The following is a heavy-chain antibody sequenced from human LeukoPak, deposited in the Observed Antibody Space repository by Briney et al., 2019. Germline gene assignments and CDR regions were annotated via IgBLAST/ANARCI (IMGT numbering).Heavy chain of an antibody. CDR2: ISWNSGSI. CDR1: GFTFSNYA. J-gene: IGHJ5*02. D-gene: IGHD3-10*01. Sequence: GGSLRLSCAASGFTFSNYAINWVRQAPGKGLEWVSGISWNSGSIGYADSVKGRFTISRDNAKNSLYLQMNSLRAEDTALYYCAKAGGSGSYYNDPFWFDPWGQGTLVTVSS. CDR3: AKAGGSGSYYNDPFWFDP. V-gene: IGHV3-9*01.